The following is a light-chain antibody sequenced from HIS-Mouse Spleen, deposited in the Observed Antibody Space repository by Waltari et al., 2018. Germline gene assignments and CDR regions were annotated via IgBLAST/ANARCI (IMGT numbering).Light chain of an antibody. CDR1: SSDFGGYNY. CDR3: SSYTSSSTYV. Sequence: QSALTQPASVSGSPGQSLTISCTGTSSDFGGYNYVPWYQQHPGKAPKLMIYDVSNRPSGVSNRFSGSKSGNTASLTISGLQAEDEADYYCSSYTSSSTYVFGTGTKVTVL. CDR2: DVS. V-gene: IGLV2-14*03. J-gene: IGLJ1*01.